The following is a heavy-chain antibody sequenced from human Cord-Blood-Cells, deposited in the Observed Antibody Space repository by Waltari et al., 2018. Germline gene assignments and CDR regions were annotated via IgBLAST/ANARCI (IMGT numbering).Heavy chain of an antibody. D-gene: IGHD1-26*01. CDR3: ARDHRSYAFDY. CDR2: IWYDGSNK. J-gene: IGHJ4*02. V-gene: IGHV3-33*01. CDR1: GFTFSSYG. Sequence: QVQLVESGGGVVQPGRSLRLSCAASGFTFSSYGMHWVRQAPGKGVGWVAGIWYDGSNKYYADSVKGRFTISRDNSKNTLYLQMNSLRAEDTAVYYCARDHRSYAFDYWGQGTLVTVSS.